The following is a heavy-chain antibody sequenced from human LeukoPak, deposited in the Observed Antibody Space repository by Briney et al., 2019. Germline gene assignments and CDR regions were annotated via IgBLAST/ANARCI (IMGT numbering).Heavy chain of an antibody. J-gene: IGHJ3*02. V-gene: IGHV3-30*04. CDR2: ISYDGSNE. CDR1: GFTFSSYV. CDR3: AKGEGYYGSGNDAFDI. D-gene: IGHD3-10*01. Sequence: PGGSLRLSCAASGFTFSSYVMHWVRQAPGKGLEWVAIISYDGSNEYYADSVKGRFTISRDNSKNTLYLQMNSLRAEDTAVYYCAKGEGYYGSGNDAFDIWGQGTMVTVSS.